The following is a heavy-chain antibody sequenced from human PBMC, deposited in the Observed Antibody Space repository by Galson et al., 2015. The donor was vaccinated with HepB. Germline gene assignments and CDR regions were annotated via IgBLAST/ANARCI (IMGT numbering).Heavy chain of an antibody. J-gene: IGHJ6*02. CDR1: GGSISSGGYY. CDR2: IYYSGST. V-gene: IGHV4-31*03. CDR3: ARDIGYYENYGMDV. D-gene: IGHD3-22*01. Sequence: TLSLTCTVSGGSISSGGYYWSWIRQHPGKGLEWIGYIYYSGSTYYNPSLKSRVTISVDTSKNQFSLKLSSVTAADTAVYYCARDIGYYENYGMDVWGQGTTVTVSS.